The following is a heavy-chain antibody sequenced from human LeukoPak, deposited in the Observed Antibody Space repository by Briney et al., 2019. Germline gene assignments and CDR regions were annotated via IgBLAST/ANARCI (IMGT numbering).Heavy chain of an antibody. CDR2: IYYSGST. CDR3: ARGGGWSPYYFDY. V-gene: IGHV4-59*01. D-gene: IGHD6-19*01. Sequence: SETLSLTCTVSGGSINSYYWSWVRQPPGKGLVWIAYIYYSGSTSYNPSLKSRVTISVDTSKNQFSLKLGSVTTADTAVYYCARGGGWSPYYFDYWGQGILVTVSS. J-gene: IGHJ4*02. CDR1: GGSINSYY.